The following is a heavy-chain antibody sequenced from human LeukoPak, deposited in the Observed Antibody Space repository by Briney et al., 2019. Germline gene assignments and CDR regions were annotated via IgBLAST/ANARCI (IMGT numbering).Heavy chain of an antibody. CDR2: IIPIFGTA. D-gene: IGHD3-10*01. CDR3: ARDFIPKILGSGSYYKTFPLGWFDP. V-gene: IGHV1-69*01. Sequence: SVKVSCKASGGTFSSYAISWVRQAPGQRLEWMGGIIPIFGTANYAQKFQGRVTITADESTSTAYMELSSLRSEDTAVYYCARDFIPKILGSGSYYKTFPLGWFDPWGQGTLVTVSS. J-gene: IGHJ5*02. CDR1: GGTFSSYA.